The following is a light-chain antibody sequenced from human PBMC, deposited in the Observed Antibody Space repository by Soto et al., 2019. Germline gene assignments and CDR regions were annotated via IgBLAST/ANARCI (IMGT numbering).Light chain of an antibody. CDR1: QGITSY. J-gene: IGKJ4*01. Sequence: IQVTQSPSSLSASVGDRVTITCRASQGITSYLAWYQQKPGKAPKLLIYAASALQTGVSSRFSGSGYGTDFALTISTLQPDDFATYFCQQLYSYPLTFGGGTTVEF. V-gene: IGKV1-9*01. CDR2: AAS. CDR3: QQLYSYPLT.